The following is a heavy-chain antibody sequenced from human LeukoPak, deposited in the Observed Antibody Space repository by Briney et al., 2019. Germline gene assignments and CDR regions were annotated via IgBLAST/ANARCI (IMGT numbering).Heavy chain of an antibody. D-gene: IGHD3-10*01. CDR2: IRSKAYGGTT. V-gene: IGHV3-49*04. Sequence: GGSLRLSCTASGFTFGDYAMSWVRQAPGKGLEWVGFIRSKAYGGTTEYAASVKGRFTISRDDSKSIAYLQMNSLKTEDTAVYYCTRRLRVRGVFDYWGQGTLVTVSS. CDR3: TRRLRVRGVFDY. J-gene: IGHJ4*02. CDR1: GFTFGDYA.